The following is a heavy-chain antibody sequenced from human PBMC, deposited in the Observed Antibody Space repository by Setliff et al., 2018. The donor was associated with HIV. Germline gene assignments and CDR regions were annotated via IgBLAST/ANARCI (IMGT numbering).Heavy chain of an antibody. J-gene: IGHJ4*02. D-gene: IGHD5-12*01. CDR2: ISSSSSYT. V-gene: IGHV3-11*05. CDR3: ARVRRHSGYVGGNNFDF. CDR1: GFTFSDYY. Sequence: GSLRLSCAASGFTFSDYYMSWIRQAPGKGLEWVSCISSSSSYTNYADSVKGRFTISRDNAKNSLYLQMNSLRAEDTAVYYCARVRRHSGYVGGNNFDFWGQGTLVTVSS.